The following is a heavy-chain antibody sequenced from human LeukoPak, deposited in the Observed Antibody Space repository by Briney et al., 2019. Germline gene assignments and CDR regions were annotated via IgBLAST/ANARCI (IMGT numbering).Heavy chain of an antibody. CDR3: ARDVDTAMASGFDP. V-gene: IGHV4-59*12. CDR1: GGSISSYY. Sequence: SETLSLTCTVSGGSISSYYWSWIRQPPGKGLEWIGYIYYSGSTNYNPSLKSRVTISVDTSKNQFSLKLSSVTAADTAVYYCARDVDTAMASGFDPWGQGTLVTVSS. D-gene: IGHD5-18*01. J-gene: IGHJ5*02. CDR2: IYYSGST.